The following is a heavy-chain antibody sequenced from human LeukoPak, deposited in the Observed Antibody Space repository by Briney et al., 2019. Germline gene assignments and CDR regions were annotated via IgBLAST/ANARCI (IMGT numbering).Heavy chain of an antibody. Sequence: GGSLRLSCAASGFTFSSYTMDWVRQAPGKGLEWVSSISGSSRHKYYADSVKGRFTISRDNAKNSLYLQMNSLRAEDTAVYYCARTANFAAGYYIDYWGQGTLVTVSS. J-gene: IGHJ4*02. V-gene: IGHV3-21*01. CDR2: ISGSSRHK. D-gene: IGHD6-13*01. CDR1: GFTFSSYT. CDR3: ARTANFAAGYYIDY.